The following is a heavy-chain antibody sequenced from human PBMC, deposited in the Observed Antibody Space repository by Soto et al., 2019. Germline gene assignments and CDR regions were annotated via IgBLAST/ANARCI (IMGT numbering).Heavy chain of an antibody. Sequence: ASVKVSCKASGYTFTSYGISWVRQAPGQGLEWMGWISAYNGNTNYAQKFQGRVTITADKSTSTAYMELSSLRSEDTAVYYCGLYGDYAIDSWGQGTLATASS. CDR1: GYTFTSYG. CDR3: GLYGDYAIDS. CDR2: ISAYNGNT. D-gene: IGHD4-17*01. J-gene: IGHJ4*02. V-gene: IGHV1-18*01.